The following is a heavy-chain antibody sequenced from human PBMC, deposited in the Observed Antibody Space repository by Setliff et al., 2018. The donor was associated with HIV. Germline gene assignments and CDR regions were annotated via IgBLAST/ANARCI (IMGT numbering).Heavy chain of an antibody. CDR1: GGSISSSSYY. D-gene: IGHD3-22*01. CDR3: ATDSSGYYSFDY. J-gene: IGHJ4*02. Sequence: PSETLSLTCTVSGGSISSSSYYWGWIRQPPGKGLEWIGSFYYSGTTYYNPSLKSRVTISVDTPKNHFSLNLRSVTAADTAVYYCATDSSGYYSFDYWGQGTLVTVSS. CDR2: FYYSGTT. V-gene: IGHV4-39*02.